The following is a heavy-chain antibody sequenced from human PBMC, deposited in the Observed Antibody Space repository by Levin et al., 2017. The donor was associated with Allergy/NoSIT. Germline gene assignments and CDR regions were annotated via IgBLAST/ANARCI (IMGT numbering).Heavy chain of an antibody. J-gene: IGHJ6*02. CDR1: GFTFSSYA. V-gene: IGHV3-23*01. CDR2: VSGTGDTT. Sequence: GESLKISCAASGFTFSSYAMSWVRQAPGKGLEWVSTVSGTGDTTYYADSVKGRFSISRDNSDNKVFLQMDSLRVEDTAVYFCAKDRVGAPGTGYDYGMDVWGQGTTVTVSS. D-gene: IGHD6-13*01. CDR3: AKDRVGAPGTGYDYGMDV.